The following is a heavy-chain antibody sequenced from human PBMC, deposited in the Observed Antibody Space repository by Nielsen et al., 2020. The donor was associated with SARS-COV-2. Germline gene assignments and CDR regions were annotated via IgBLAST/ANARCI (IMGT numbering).Heavy chain of an antibody. J-gene: IGHJ6*02. Sequence: SETLSLTCAVSGGSITTYYWHWIRQSPGKGLEWIGYIYYSGNTNYNPSLKSRVTISVDKSKNQFSLKLSSVTAADTAVYYCAREPYYYDSSGPDYYYYGMDVWGQGTTVTVSS. CDR3: AREPYYYDSSGPDYYYYGMDV. V-gene: IGHV4-59*12. CDR2: IYYSGNT. D-gene: IGHD3-22*01. CDR1: GGSITTYY.